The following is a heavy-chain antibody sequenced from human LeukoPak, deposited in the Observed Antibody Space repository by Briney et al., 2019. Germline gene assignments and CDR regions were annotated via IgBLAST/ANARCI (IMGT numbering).Heavy chain of an antibody. CDR2: IKNDGSEK. D-gene: IGHD6-13*01. CDR1: GFTFSSYW. CDR3: ARVGTAEGTLEDY. Sequence: GGSLRLTCAASGFTFSSYWMSWVRQPPGKGLEWVANIKNDGSEKYYVDSVKGRFTISRDNAKNSLYMQMHSLRAEDTAVYYCARVGTAEGTLEDYWGQGTLVTVSS. J-gene: IGHJ4*02. V-gene: IGHV3-7*01.